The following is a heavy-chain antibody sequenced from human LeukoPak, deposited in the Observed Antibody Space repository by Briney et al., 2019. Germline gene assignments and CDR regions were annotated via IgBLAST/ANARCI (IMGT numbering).Heavy chain of an antibody. V-gene: IGHV3-30*02. CDR2: IRDDGSTR. CDR3: AKTGQFDY. D-gene: IGHD1-1*01. CDR1: GFTFSRYG. Sequence: RLXCAASGFTFSRYGLHWVRQAPGXGLEWVAFIRDDGSTRYYADSVKGRFTVSRDNPKNTLYLQMNSLRADDTAVYYCAKTGQFDYWGQGTLVTVSS. J-gene: IGHJ4*02.